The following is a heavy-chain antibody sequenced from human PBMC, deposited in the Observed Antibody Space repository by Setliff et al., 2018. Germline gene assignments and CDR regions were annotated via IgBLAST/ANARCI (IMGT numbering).Heavy chain of an antibody. CDR2: INPNSGDT. J-gene: IGHJ6*03. CDR1: GNRFTDYF. Sequence: ASVKVSCKASGNRFTDYFLHWVRQAPGQGLEWMGWINPNSGDTHSAQKFQGRVTITTDKSTSTAYMELSSLRSEDTAIYYCARGDFYYYFYMDVWGKGTTVTVSS. V-gene: IGHV1-2*02. CDR3: ARGDFYYYFYMDV.